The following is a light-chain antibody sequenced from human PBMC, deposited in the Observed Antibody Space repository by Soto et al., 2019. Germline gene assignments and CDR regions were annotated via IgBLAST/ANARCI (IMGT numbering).Light chain of an antibody. J-gene: IGKJ1*01. CDR2: KAS. CDR1: QSISSW. V-gene: IGKV1-5*03. CDR3: QQYNSFPT. Sequence: DIQMTQSPSTLSASVGDRVTITCRASQSISSWLAWYQQKPGQAPKLLIYKASSLESGVPSRFSGSGSGTEFTLNISSLQPDDFATYYCQQYNSFPTFGQGTKVEIK.